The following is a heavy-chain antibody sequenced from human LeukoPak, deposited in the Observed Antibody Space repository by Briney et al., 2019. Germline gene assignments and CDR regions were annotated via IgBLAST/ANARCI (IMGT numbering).Heavy chain of an antibody. CDR2: INPSGGDT. CDR1: GYTFTSYY. CDR3: ARAPFDSSGYSYLDS. V-gene: IGHV1-46*01. J-gene: IGHJ4*02. D-gene: IGHD3-22*01. Sequence: GASAKVSCKASGYTFTSYYMHWVRQAPEQGLEWMGIINPSGGDTNYAQKFQGRVTMTRDTSTSTVYMELSSLRSEDTAVYFCARAPFDSSGYSYLDSWGQGTLVTVSS.